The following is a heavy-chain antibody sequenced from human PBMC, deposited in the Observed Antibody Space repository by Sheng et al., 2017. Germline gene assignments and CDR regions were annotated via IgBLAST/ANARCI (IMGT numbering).Heavy chain of an antibody. CDR3: ARDSYGSSSGDFDYW. CDR1: GFTFSSYA. D-gene: IGHD6-6*01. Sequence: QVQVVQSGAEVKKPGASVKVSCKASGFTFSSYALHWVRQAPGQGLEWMGWINTGKGNTKYSENFQGRVTITRDTSAXTAYMELSSLTSEDTAVYYCARDSYGSSSGDFDYWGGQGTLVTVSS. V-gene: IGHV1-3*04. J-gene: IGHJ4*02. CDR2: INTGKGNT.